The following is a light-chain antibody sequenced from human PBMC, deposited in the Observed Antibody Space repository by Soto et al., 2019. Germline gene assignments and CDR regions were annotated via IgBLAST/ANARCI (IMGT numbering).Light chain of an antibody. V-gene: IGLV2-8*01. CDR1: NTDIGGHKY. J-gene: IGLJ3*02. CDR3: SSYAGSDNWV. Sequence: QSALTQPPSASGSPGQSVTISCTGTNTDIGGHKYVSWYQHHPGKAPKLMIYEVSKRPSGVPDRFSGSKSGNTASLTVSGLRAEDEADYYCSSYAGSDNWVFGGGTKLTVL. CDR2: EVS.